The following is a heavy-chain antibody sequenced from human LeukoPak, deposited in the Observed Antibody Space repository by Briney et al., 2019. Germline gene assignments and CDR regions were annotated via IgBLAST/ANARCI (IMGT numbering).Heavy chain of an antibody. D-gene: IGHD3-16*01. J-gene: IGHJ3*02. CDR1: GFTVSSNY. CDR3: AKDREYSYVYDAFDI. CDR2: MSGSGGST. Sequence: GGSLRLSCAVSGFTVSSNYMNWVRQAPGKGLEWVSGMSGSGGSTYYADSVKGRFTISRDNSKNTLYLQMNTLRAEDTAVYYCAKDREYSYVYDAFDIWGQGTLVTVSS. V-gene: IGHV3-23*01.